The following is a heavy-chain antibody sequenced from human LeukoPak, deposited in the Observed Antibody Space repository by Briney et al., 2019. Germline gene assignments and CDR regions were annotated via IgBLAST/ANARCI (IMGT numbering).Heavy chain of an antibody. V-gene: IGHV3-48*03. D-gene: IGHD3-10*01. Sequence: GGSLRLACAASGFTFSSYEMNWVRQAPGKGLEWVSYISSSGSTIYYADSVKGRFTISRDDAKNSLYLQMNSLRAEDTAVYYCARDRENYYGSGIDYWGQGTLVTVSS. J-gene: IGHJ4*02. CDR3: ARDRENYYGSGIDY. CDR1: GFTFSSYE. CDR2: ISSSGSTI.